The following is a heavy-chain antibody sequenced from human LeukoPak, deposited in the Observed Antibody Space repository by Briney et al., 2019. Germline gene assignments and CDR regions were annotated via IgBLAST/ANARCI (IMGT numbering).Heavy chain of an antibody. D-gene: IGHD5-18*01. V-gene: IGHV4-38-2*02. J-gene: IGHJ3*02. Sequence: SETLSLTCTVSGYSISSGYYWGWIRQPPGKGLEWIGSIYHSGSTYYNPSLKSRVTISVDTSKNQFSLKLSSVTAADMAVYYCARRGAHTAQIWGQGTMVTVSS. CDR1: GYSISSGYY. CDR2: IYHSGST. CDR3: ARRGAHTAQI.